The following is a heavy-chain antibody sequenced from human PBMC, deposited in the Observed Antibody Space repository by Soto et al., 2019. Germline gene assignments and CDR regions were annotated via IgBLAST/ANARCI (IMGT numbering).Heavy chain of an antibody. Sequence: QVQLVQSGAEVKKPGASVKVSCKASGYTFTSYAMHWVRQARGQRLEWMGWINAGHGNTKYSQKFQGRVTINRDTYSSTVCMERSSLRSEDKAVYYCARALVPAAPLERYCSCGSCYPGALDIWGLGTMVTVSS. J-gene: IGHJ3*02. CDR2: INAGHGNT. CDR1: GYTFTSYA. CDR3: ARALVPAAPLERYCSCGSCYPGALDI. D-gene: IGHD2-15*01. V-gene: IGHV1-3*01.